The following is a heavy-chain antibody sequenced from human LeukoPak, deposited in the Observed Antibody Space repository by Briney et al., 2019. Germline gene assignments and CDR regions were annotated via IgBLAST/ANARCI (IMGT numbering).Heavy chain of an antibody. V-gene: IGHV3-30*18. CDR1: GFTFSSYG. CDR2: ISYDGSNK. J-gene: IGHJ4*02. CDR3: AKDEVVPAAT. D-gene: IGHD2-2*01. Sequence: GRSLRLSCAASGFTFSSYGMHWVRQAPGKGLEWVAVISYDGSNKYYADSVKGRFIISRDNSKNTLYLQMNSLRAEDTAVYYCAKDEVVPAATWGQGTLVTVSS.